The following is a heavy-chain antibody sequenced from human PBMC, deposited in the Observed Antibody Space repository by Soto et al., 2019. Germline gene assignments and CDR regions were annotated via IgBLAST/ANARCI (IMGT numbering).Heavy chain of an antibody. D-gene: IGHD1-26*01. J-gene: IGHJ4*02. CDR3: ARRGSGSDYDY. CDR2: ISGSGGST. V-gene: IGHV3-23*01. Sequence: EVQLLESGGGLVQPGGSMRLSCAASGFTFSSYAIRWVRQATGKGLEWVSAISGSGGSTYYAHSVTGRFTISRDNSTNTLYLQMNSLRAEDTALYYCARRGSGSDYDYWGQRTLVTVSS. CDR1: GFTFSSYA.